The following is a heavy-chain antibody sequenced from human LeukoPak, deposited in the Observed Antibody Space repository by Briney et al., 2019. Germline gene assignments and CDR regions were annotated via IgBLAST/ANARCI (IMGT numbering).Heavy chain of an antibody. CDR3: AKDSSDDSSGSFDY. CDR2: IRYDGSNK. V-gene: IGHV3-30*02. Sequence: GGSLRLSCAASGFTFSSYGMHWVRQAPGKGLEWVAFIRYDGSNKYYADSVRGRFTISRDNSKNTLYLQMNSLRAEDTAVYYCAKDSSDDSSGSFDYWGQGTLVTVSS. CDR1: GFTFSSYG. J-gene: IGHJ4*02. D-gene: IGHD3-22*01.